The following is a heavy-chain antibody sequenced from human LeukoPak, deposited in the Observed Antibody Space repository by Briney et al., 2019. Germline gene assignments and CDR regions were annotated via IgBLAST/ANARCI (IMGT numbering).Heavy chain of an antibody. Sequence: VSVKVSRKVSGYTLTELSMHWVRQAPGKGLEWMGGFDPEDGETIYAQKFQGRVTMTEDTSTDTAYMELSSLRSEDTAVYYCATLGGGILWFREGFDYWGQGTLVTVSS. D-gene: IGHD3-10*01. V-gene: IGHV1-24*01. CDR3: ATLGGGILWFREGFDY. CDR2: FDPEDGET. CDR1: GYTLTELS. J-gene: IGHJ4*02.